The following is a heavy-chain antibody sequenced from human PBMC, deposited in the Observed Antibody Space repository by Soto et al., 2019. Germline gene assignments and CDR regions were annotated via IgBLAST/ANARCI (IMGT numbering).Heavy chain of an antibody. V-gene: IGHV3-74*01. Sequence: EGSLRLSCAVSGFNFANHWMHWVRQAPGKGLEWVSRMNSDGSTTDYADSVKGRFTVSRDNAKNTLYLQMNSLRAEDTAVYYCATAEVDYWGPGTLVTVS. CDR3: ATAEVDY. CDR1: GFNFANHW. CDR2: MNSDGSTT. J-gene: IGHJ4*02.